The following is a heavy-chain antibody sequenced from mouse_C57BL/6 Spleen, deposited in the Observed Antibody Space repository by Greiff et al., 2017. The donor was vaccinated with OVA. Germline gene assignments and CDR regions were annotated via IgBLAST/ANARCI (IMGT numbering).Heavy chain of an antibody. CDR2: ISGGGGNT. CDR3: ARLGITTVVATRYFDY. CDR1: GFTFSSYT. Sequence: EVNLVESGGGLVKPGGSLKLSCAASGFTFSSYTMSWVRQTPEKRLEWVATISGGGGNTYYPDSVKGRFTISRDNAKNTLYLQMSSLRSEDTALYYCARLGITTVVATRYFDYWGQGTTLTVSS. D-gene: IGHD1-1*01. J-gene: IGHJ2*01. V-gene: IGHV5-9*01.